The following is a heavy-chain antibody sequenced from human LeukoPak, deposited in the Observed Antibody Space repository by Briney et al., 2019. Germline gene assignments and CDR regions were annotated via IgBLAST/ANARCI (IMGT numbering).Heavy chain of an antibody. D-gene: IGHD3-16*01. CDR1: GGSLSGYY. Sequence: SETLSLTCAVYGGSLSGYYWSWIRQPPGKGLEWIGEINHSGSTNYNPSLKSRVTISVDTSKNQFSLKLSSVTAADTAVYYCARGRPAGRRGWFDPWGQGTLVTVSS. CDR3: ARGRPAGRRGWFDP. CDR2: INHSGST. J-gene: IGHJ5*02. V-gene: IGHV4-34*01.